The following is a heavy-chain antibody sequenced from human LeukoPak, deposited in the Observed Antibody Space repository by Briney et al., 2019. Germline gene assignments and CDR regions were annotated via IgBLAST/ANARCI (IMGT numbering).Heavy chain of an antibody. Sequence: PGGSLRLSCAASGFTFSGYGMSWVRQAPGKGLEWVAVISYDGSNKYYADSVKGRFTISRDNSKNTLYLQMNSLRAEDTAVYYCAKDLSTAWYFDYWGQGTLVTVSS. V-gene: IGHV3-30*18. J-gene: IGHJ4*02. CDR2: ISYDGSNK. CDR1: GFTFSGYG. CDR3: AKDLSTAWYFDY. D-gene: IGHD2-2*01.